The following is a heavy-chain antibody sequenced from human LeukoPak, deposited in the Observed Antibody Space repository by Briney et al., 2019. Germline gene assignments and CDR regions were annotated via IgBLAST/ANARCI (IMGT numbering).Heavy chain of an antibody. Sequence: SGTLSLTCAVSGGSISSSNWWSWVRQPPGKGLEWIGEIYHSGSTNYNPSLKSRVTISVDKSKNQFSLKLSSVTAADTAVYYCARGARCSGGSCYSSYYYYYGMDVWGQGTTVTVSS. CDR2: IYHSGST. D-gene: IGHD2-15*01. J-gene: IGHJ6*02. CDR3: ARGARCSGGSCYSSYYYYYGMDV. V-gene: IGHV4-4*02. CDR1: GGSISSSNW.